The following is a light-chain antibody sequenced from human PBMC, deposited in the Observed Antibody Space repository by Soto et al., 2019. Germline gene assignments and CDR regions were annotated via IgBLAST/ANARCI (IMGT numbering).Light chain of an antibody. CDR3: QSYDSSLSGYV. CDR1: SSNIGAGYD. Sequence: QSVLAQPPSVSGAPGQRVTISCTVSSSNIGAGYDVHWYQQLPGTAPKLLIFGNNNRPSGVPDRFSGSKSGTSASLAITGLQAEDEADYYCQSYDSSLSGYVFGTGTKVTV. CDR2: GNN. J-gene: IGLJ1*01. V-gene: IGLV1-40*01.